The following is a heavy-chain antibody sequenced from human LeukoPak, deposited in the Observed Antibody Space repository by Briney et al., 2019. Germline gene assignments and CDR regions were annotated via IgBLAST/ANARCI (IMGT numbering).Heavy chain of an antibody. V-gene: IGHV3-72*01. CDR3: TRDSSGSHDWYFGL. J-gene: IGHJ2*01. CDR2: TRNKANTYTT. Sequence: PGGSLRLSCAASGFTFSDHYMDWVRQAPGKGLEWVGRTRNKANTYTTDYAASVKGGFTISRDESKNSLYLQMNSLKTEDTAVYYCTRDSSGSHDWYFGLWGRGTLVTVSS. CDR1: GFTFSDHY. D-gene: IGHD3-3*01.